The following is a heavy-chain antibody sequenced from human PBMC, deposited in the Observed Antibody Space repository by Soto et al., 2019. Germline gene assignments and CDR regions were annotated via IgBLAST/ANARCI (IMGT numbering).Heavy chain of an antibody. J-gene: IGHJ2*01. CDR2: INHSGST. CDR1: GGSFSDYY. CDR3: AREVPSRYFDL. V-gene: IGHV4-34*01. Sequence: QVRIQQWGAGLLKPSETLPLTCAVYGGSFSDYYWSWIRQPPGKGLEWIGEINHSGSTNYNPSLKIRVTISVDTSKNQFSLKLNSVTAADTAVYYCAREVPSRYFDLWGRGTPVTVSS. D-gene: IGHD3-10*01.